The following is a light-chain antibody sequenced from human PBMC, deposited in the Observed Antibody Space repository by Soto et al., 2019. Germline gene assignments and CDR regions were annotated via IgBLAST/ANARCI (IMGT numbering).Light chain of an antibody. J-gene: IGKJ4*01. CDR2: EAS. CDR1: QSISTW. V-gene: IGKV1-5*03. CDR3: QQYNTYPLT. Sequence: DIQMTQSPSTLSASVGDRVTITCRASQSISTWLAWYQQKPGKAPKLLIYEASNLEGGVPSRFSGSGSGTEFTITISSLQPDDFATYYCQQYNTYPLTFGGGTKVDIK.